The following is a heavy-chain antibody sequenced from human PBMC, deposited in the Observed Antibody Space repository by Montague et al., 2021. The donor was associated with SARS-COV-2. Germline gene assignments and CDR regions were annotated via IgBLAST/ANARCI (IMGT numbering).Heavy chain of an antibody. D-gene: IGHD3-9*01. CDR1: GGSFSGSF. CDR3: AKTGGFSEILADYDKPRDVPVRXRQKDVQPPRRSFDI. CDR2: IHNRRTT. Sequence: SETLSLTCAVYGGSFSGSFWTWVRQPPGTGLERLGEIHNRRTTNSNPSVDRRVLMSVATSKNQYPLRLTLVTVADTAVYYCAKTGGFSEILADYDKPRDVPVRXRQKDVQPPRRSFDIWGQGQLVTVSS. V-gene: IGHV4-34*01. J-gene: IGHJ3*02.